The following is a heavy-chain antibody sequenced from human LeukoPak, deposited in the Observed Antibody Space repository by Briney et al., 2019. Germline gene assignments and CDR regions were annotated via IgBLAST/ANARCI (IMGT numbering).Heavy chain of an antibody. D-gene: IGHD3-16*01. CDR1: GFTLSTSW. J-gene: IGHJ4*02. V-gene: IGHV3-7*01. CDR2: MNGDGSEK. CDR3: ATDWGYSTFDY. Sequence: PGGSLRLSCAASGFTLSTSWMIWIRQAPGKGLEWVASMNGDGSEKYYVDSVRGRFIISRDNAKDSLSLQMNSLRAEDTAVYYCATDWGYSTFDYWGQGTLVTVSS.